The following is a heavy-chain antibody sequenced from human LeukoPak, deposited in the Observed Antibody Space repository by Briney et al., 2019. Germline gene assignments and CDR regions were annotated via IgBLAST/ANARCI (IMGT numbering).Heavy chain of an antibody. CDR1: AYTFTGYY. Sequence: GASVKVSCKASAYTFTGYYMHWVRQAPGQGLEWMGWINPKSGGTNYAQKFQGRVTMTRDTSISTAYMELSSLRSDDTALYYCARGHIVLLWFGERGFDYWGQGTLVTVSS. V-gene: IGHV1-2*02. D-gene: IGHD3-10*01. J-gene: IGHJ4*02. CDR2: INPKSGGT. CDR3: ARGHIVLLWFGERGFDY.